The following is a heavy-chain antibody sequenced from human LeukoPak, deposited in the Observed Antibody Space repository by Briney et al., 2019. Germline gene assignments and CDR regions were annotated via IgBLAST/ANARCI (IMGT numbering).Heavy chain of an antibody. V-gene: IGHV1-2*02. CDR2: INPNSGGT. CDR3: ARVRPGDYYDSSGYWGWFDP. D-gene: IGHD3-22*01. CDR1: GYTFTGYH. Sequence: ASVKVSCKASGYTFTGYHMHWVRQAPGQGLEWMGWINPNSGGTNYAQKFQGRVTMTRDTSISTAYMELSRLRSDDTAVYYCARVRPGDYYDSSGYWGWFDPWGQGTLVTVSS. J-gene: IGHJ5*02.